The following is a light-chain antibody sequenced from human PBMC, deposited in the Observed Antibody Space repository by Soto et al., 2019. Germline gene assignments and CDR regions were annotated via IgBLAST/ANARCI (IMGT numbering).Light chain of an antibody. CDR3: KQYGNSRWT. CDR1: QGVSSRY. J-gene: IGKJ1*01. Sequence: EIVLTQSPGTLSLSLGERATLSCRASQGVSSRYLAWYQQKPGQAPRLLMSGASTVATGFPDRFSGSGSGTDFTLTISRLEPEDFAVYYCKQYGNSRWTFGQGTKVEIK. CDR2: GAS. V-gene: IGKV3-20*01.